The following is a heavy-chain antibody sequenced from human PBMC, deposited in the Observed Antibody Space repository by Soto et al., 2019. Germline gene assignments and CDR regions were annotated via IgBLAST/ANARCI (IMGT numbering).Heavy chain of an antibody. D-gene: IGHD2-15*01. Sequence: QVQLVESGGGVVQPGRSLRLSCAASGFTFSSYAMHWVRQAPGNGLEWVAVISYDGSNNYYADSVKGRFTISRDNSKNTLYLQMNSLRPEDTAVYYCARDNVVVAATFRASYYGMDVWGQGTTVTVSS. V-gene: IGHV3-30-3*01. CDR3: ARDNVVVAATFRASYYGMDV. CDR2: ISYDGSNN. J-gene: IGHJ6*02. CDR1: GFTFSSYA.